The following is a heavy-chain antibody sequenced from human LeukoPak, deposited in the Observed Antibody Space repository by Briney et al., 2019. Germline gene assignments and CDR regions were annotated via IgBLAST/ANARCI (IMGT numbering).Heavy chain of an antibody. V-gene: IGHV3-23*01. CDR3: AKKGIAAADSFDY. D-gene: IGHD6-13*01. CDR1: GFTFSTYA. Sequence: GGSLRLSCAASGFTFSTYAMSWLRQAPGKGLEWVSAISSSGSGTQYADSVKGRFTISRDNSKNTLYLQMNSLRADDTAVYYCAKKGIAAADSFDYWGQETLVTVSS. J-gene: IGHJ4*02. CDR2: ISSSGSGT.